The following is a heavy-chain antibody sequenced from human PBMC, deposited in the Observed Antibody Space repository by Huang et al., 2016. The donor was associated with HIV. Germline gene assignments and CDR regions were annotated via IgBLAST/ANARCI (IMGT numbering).Heavy chain of an antibody. V-gene: IGHV1-24*01. Sequence: QVQLVQSGAEVKKPGASVKVSCKVSGYTLTELSIHWVRQAPGKGLEWRGGCAPEHGENNYAQNYQGRVTMTADTSADTAYMELNSLRSEDTAVYYCATGFDTYYDIWGQGTMVIASS. J-gene: IGHJ3*02. CDR3: ATGFDTYYDI. CDR2: CAPEHGEN. D-gene: IGHD2-21*01. CDR1: GYTLTELS.